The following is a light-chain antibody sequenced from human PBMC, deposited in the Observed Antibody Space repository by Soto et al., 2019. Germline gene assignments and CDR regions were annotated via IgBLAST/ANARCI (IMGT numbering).Light chain of an antibody. J-gene: IGLJ1*01. CDR1: RSDVGGYNY. V-gene: IGLV2-14*03. CDR3: TSYTDSGNYV. CDR2: EVR. Sequence: QSALTQPAFVSGSPGQSITISCTGTRSDVGGYNYVSWYQQYPGEVPKVLIYEVRNRPSGVSDRFSGSKSGNTASLTISRLQAEDEADYYCTSYTDSGNYVFGTGTKVT.